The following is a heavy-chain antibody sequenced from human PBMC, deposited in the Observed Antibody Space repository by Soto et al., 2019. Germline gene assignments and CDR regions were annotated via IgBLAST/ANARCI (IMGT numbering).Heavy chain of an antibody. CDR2: TSAYNGNT. D-gene: IGHD6-13*01. J-gene: IGHJ5*02. CDR1: GYTFTSYG. V-gene: IGHV1-18*04. CDR3: ARSRAAAGNNWFDP. Sequence: GASVKVSCKASGYTFTSYGISWVRQAPGQGLEWMGWTSAYNGNTNYAQKLQGRVTMTTDTSTSTAYMELRSLRSDDTAVYYCARSRAAAGNNWFDPWGQGTLVTVSS.